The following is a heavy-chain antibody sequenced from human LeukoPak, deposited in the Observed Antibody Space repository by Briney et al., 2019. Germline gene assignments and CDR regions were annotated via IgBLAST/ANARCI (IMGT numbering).Heavy chain of an antibody. CDR3: ARDLSSTPNWELDH. CDR2: INAGSGDT. J-gene: IGHJ4*02. D-gene: IGHD1-1*01. Sequence: SVKVSCKASGYTFSGYFVHWVRQAPGQGLEWIGRINAGSGDTEFAQKFQGRVTMTRDTFVSTAYMEVSGLTSDDTAMYYCARDLSSTPNWELDHWGQGTLVTVSS. V-gene: IGHV1-2*06. CDR1: GYTFSGYF.